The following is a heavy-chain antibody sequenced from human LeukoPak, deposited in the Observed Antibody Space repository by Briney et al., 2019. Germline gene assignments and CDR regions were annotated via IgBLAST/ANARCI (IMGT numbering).Heavy chain of an antibody. CDR1: GGSISSYY. CDR2: IYYSGST. CDR3: ARSAGYSSGWYPH. Sequence: SETLSLTCTVSGGSISSYYWSWIRQPPGKGLEWIGYIYYSGSTNYNPSLKSRVTISVDTSKNQFSLKLSSVTAADTAVYYCARSAGYSSGWYPHWGQGTLVTVSS. J-gene: IGHJ4*02. V-gene: IGHV4-59*01. D-gene: IGHD6-19*01.